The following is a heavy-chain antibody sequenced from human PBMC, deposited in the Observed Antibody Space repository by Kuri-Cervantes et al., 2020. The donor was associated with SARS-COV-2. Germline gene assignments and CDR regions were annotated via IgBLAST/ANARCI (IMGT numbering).Heavy chain of an antibody. CDR2: INPNTGGT. CDR3: ARASHHKRMTILGVGNNYYYGMDV. CDR1: GYTFTGYY. J-gene: IGHJ6*02. V-gene: IGHV1-2*04. Sequence: ASVKVSCKASGYTFTGYYMNWVRQAPGQGLEWMGWINPNTGGTNFAQKLQGWVTMTRDTSISTAYMELSRLTSDDTAVYYCARASHHKRMTILGVGNNYYYGMDVWGQGTTVTVSS. D-gene: IGHD3-3*01.